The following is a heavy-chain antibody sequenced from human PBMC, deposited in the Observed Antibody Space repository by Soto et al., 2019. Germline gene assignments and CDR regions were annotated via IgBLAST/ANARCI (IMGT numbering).Heavy chain of an antibody. Sequence: QLRLQESGPGLVKSSETLSLTCTVSGGSVRSSSYYWGWIRQPPGKGLEWIASIYYSGRTHNNPALKSRVTMSIDTYTNQFSLKMNSVTAADTAVYYCARHEGGAAADRSLDYWGQGTLVTVSS. V-gene: IGHV4-39*01. J-gene: IGHJ4*02. CDR2: IYYSGRT. D-gene: IGHD6-13*01. CDR1: GGSVRSSSYY. CDR3: ARHEGGAAADRSLDY.